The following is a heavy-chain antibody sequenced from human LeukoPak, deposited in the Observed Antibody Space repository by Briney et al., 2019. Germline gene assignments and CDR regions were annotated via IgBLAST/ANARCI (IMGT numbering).Heavy chain of an antibody. CDR2: IYHSGST. V-gene: IGHV4-4*02. J-gene: IGHJ4*02. Sequence: PSGTLSLTCAVSGGSISSSNWWIWVRQPPGKGLEWIGEIYHSGSTNYNPSLKSRVTISVDRSKNQFSLKLSSVTAADTAVYYCARAYIVVVPAATRPSYFDYWGQGTLVTVSS. D-gene: IGHD2-2*01. CDR1: GGSISSSNW. CDR3: ARAYIVVVPAATRPSYFDY.